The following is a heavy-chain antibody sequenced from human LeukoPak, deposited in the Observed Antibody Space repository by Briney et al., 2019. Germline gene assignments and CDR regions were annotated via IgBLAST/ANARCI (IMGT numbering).Heavy chain of an antibody. CDR3: TKSDSSGYRTYHFDY. CDR2: IKQDGSEK. CDR1: GFTFSSYW. J-gene: IGHJ4*02. Sequence: PGGSLRLSCTASGFTFSSYWMGWVRQAPGKGLEWVANIKQDGSEKYYVDSVKGRFTISRDNSKNTLYLQMNSLRPEDTAVYQCTKSDSSGYRTYHFDYWGQGTLVAVSS. V-gene: IGHV3-7*01. D-gene: IGHD3-22*01.